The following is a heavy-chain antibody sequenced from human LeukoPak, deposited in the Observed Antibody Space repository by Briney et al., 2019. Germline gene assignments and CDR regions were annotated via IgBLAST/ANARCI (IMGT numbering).Heavy chain of an antibody. CDR3: TTGHYAFDI. CDR2: INAVNGDT. CDR1: GAPFFTYA. J-gene: IGHJ3*02. V-gene: IGHV1-3*01. Sequence: GASVKVSCSPAGAPFFTYAIHWVRQAPGQRLEWMGWINAVNGDTKYSQSFQDRVTITRDTPATTAYMELSGLRSEDTAVYYCTTGHYAFDIWGQGTMVTVSS. D-gene: IGHD1-1*01.